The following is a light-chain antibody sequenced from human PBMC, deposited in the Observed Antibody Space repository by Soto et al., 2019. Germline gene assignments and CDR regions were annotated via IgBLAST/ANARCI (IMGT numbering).Light chain of an antibody. CDR2: DAS. Sequence: EMVLTQSPATLSVSPGGRAILSCRASQSVSTNLAWYQKKPGQAPRLLIYDASTRATAIPARFSGSGSGTEFTLTISSLQSEDFAVYYCQHHNTWPPVYTFGQGTKLEIK. CDR3: QHHNTWPPVYT. J-gene: IGKJ2*01. V-gene: IGKV3D-15*01. CDR1: QSVSTN.